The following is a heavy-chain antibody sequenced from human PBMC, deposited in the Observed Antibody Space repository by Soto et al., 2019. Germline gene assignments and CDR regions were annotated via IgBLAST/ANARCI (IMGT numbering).Heavy chain of an antibody. CDR3: AIYIGGYSDYVHEDY. V-gene: IGHV1-69*02. Sequence: QVQLVQSGAEVKKPGSSVKVSCKASGGTFSRYTISWVRQAPGQGPEWMGRISPILGKANYAQKFQGRVTITADKSTSTADRERSSLRSEDTAMYYCAIYIGGYSDYVHEDYWGQGTLVTVSS. CDR1: GGTFSRYT. D-gene: IGHD5-12*01. CDR2: ISPILGKA. J-gene: IGHJ4*02.